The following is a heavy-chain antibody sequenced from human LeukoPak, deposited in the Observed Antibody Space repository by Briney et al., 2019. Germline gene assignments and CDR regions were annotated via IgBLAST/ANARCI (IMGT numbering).Heavy chain of an antibody. J-gene: IGHJ5*02. CDR3: ARDSYDILTAPNWFDP. Sequence: VASVKVSCKASGYTFTSYGISWVRQAPGQGLEWMGWISAYNGNTNYAQKLQCRVTMTTDTSTSTAYMELRSLRSDDTAVYYCARDSYDILTAPNWFDPWGQGTLVTVSS. V-gene: IGHV1-18*01. D-gene: IGHD3-9*01. CDR2: ISAYNGNT. CDR1: GYTFTSYG.